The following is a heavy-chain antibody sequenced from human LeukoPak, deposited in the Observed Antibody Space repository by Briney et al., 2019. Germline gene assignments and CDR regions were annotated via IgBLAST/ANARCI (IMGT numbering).Heavy chain of an antibody. D-gene: IGHD6-13*01. CDR3: ARRVAAAGSTGLRYIDV. CDR2: ISTSGSTT. Sequence: GGSLRLSCVGSGFSFSAYGMNWVRQTPGKGLEWVSYISTSGSTTYYADSVKGRFTLSRDNANNSLYLQMNSLRAEDTAVYYCARRVAAAGSTGLRYIDVWGKGTTVTVSS. J-gene: IGHJ6*03. CDR1: GFSFSAYG. V-gene: IGHV3-48*04.